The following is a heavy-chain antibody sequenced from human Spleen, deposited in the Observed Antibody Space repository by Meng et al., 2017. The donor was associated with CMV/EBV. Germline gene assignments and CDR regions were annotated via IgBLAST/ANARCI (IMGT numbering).Heavy chain of an antibody. CDR1: GYTFTDYY. D-gene: IGHD2-2*01. Sequence: QVQLVQSGAELKKPGASVKVSCKASGYTFTDYYIHWVRHAPGQGLDWMGWINPNTGGTNFAQKFLGRVTMTRDSSISTAYMDLSRLTSDDTAVYYCARGMFNQLLSFWGQGTLVTVSS. V-gene: IGHV1-2*02. CDR3: ARGMFNQLLSF. CDR2: INPNTGGT. J-gene: IGHJ4*02.